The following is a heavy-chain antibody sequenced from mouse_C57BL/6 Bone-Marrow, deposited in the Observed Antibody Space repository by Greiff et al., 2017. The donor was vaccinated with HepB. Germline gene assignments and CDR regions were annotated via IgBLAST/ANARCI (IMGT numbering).Heavy chain of an antibody. Sequence: EVQLVESGGGLVKPGGSLKLSCAASGFTFSSYAMSWVRQTPGKRLEWVATISDGGSYTYYPDNVKGRFTISRDNAKNNLYLQMSHLKSEDTAMYYCARGKIYFDYWGQGTTLTVSS. V-gene: IGHV5-4*01. CDR2: ISDGGSYT. CDR3: ARGKIYFDY. J-gene: IGHJ2*01. CDR1: GFTFSSYA.